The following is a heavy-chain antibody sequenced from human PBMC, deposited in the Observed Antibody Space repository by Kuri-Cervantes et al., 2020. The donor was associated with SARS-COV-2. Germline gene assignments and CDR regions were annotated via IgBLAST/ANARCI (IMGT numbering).Heavy chain of an antibody. CDR2: IYHSGST. D-gene: IGHD1-1*01. CDR1: GYSISSGYY. V-gene: IGHV4-38-2*02. J-gene: IGHJ6*02. CDR3: ARDSELLSNYYGMDV. Sequence: SETLSLTCAVSGYSISSGYYWGWIRQPPGKGLEWIGSIYHSGSTYYNPSLKSRVTISVDTSKNQFSLKLSFVTAADTAVYYCARDSELLSNYYGMDVWGQGTTVTVSS.